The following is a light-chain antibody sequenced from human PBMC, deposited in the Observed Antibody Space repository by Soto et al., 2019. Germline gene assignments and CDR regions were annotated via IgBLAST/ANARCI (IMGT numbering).Light chain of an antibody. V-gene: IGLV1-44*01. CDR1: SSNIGSNA. Sequence: QAVVTQPPSASGTPGQRVTISCSGSSSNIGSNAVNWYQQLPGTAPKLHIYSNNQRPSGVPDRFSDSKSGTSASLAISGLQSEDEADYYCAAWDDSLNGPVFGGGTKLTVL. J-gene: IGLJ3*02. CDR3: AAWDDSLNGPV. CDR2: SNN.